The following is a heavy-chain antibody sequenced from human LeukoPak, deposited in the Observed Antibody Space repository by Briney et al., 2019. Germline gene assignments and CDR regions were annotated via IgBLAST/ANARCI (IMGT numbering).Heavy chain of an antibody. Sequence: PGGSLRLSCAASGFTFSSYEMNWVRQAPGKGLERVSYISSSGSTIYYADSVKGRFTISRDSAKNSLYLQMNSLRAEDTAVYYCARDRATYALYYGMDVWGQGTTVTVSS. J-gene: IGHJ6*02. CDR2: ISSSGSTI. D-gene: IGHD3-10*01. CDR1: GFTFSSYE. V-gene: IGHV3-48*03. CDR3: ARDRATYALYYGMDV.